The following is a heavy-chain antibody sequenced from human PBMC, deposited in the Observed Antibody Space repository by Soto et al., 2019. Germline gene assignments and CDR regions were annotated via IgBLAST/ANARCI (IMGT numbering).Heavy chain of an antibody. J-gene: IGHJ6*02. CDR3: ATDSTGVEVPANKGTYYYGMDV. CDR1: GYTLTELS. CDR2: FDPEDGET. D-gene: IGHD2-2*01. Sequence: ASVKVSCKVSGYTLTELSMHWVRQAPGKGLEWMGGFDPEDGETIYAQKFQGRVTMTEDTSTDTAYMELSSLRSEDTAVYYCATDSTGVEVPANKGTYYYGMDVWGQGTMVTVYS. V-gene: IGHV1-24*01.